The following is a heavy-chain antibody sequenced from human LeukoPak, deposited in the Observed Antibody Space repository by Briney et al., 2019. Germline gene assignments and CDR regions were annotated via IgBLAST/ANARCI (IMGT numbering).Heavy chain of an antibody. CDR3: ARGVGRSWFGELSDNNWFDP. D-gene: IGHD3-10*01. Sequence: ASVRVSCKAPGYTFTGYYMHWVRQAPGQGLEWMGIINPSGGSTSYAQKFQGRVTMTRDTSTSTVYMELSSLRSEDTAVYYCARGVGRSWFGELSDNNWFDPWGQGTLVTVSS. V-gene: IGHV1-46*01. J-gene: IGHJ5*02. CDR2: INPSGGST. CDR1: GYTFTGYY.